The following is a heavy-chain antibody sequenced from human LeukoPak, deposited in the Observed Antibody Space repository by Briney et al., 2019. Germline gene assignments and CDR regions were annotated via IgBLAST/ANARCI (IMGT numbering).Heavy chain of an antibody. CDR3: AREGISVAAYFDY. D-gene: IGHD6-19*01. CDR1: GFTFSSYS. Sequence: PGGSLRLACAASGFTFSSYSISWVRQAPGKGLGWVSSISSSSSYIYYADSVKGRFTISRDNAKNSLYLQMNSLRAEDTAVYYCAREGISVAAYFDYWGQGTLVTVSS. V-gene: IGHV3-21*01. J-gene: IGHJ4*02. CDR2: ISSSSSYI.